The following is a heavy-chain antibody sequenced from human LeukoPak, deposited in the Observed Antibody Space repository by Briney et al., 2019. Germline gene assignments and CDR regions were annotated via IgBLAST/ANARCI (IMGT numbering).Heavy chain of an antibody. J-gene: IGHJ3*02. CDR3: ARKNHDYGGAFDI. Sequence: GGSLRPSCAASGFTFSSHDMHWVRHPTGQGLEWVSAINTAGYKYYVVSVRGRFTISRDDVKSSLYLDMNSLRAGGTAVYYCARKNHDYGGAFDIWGPGTMVTVSS. D-gene: IGHD4-23*01. V-gene: IGHV3-13*04. CDR1: GFTFSSHD. CDR2: INTAGYK.